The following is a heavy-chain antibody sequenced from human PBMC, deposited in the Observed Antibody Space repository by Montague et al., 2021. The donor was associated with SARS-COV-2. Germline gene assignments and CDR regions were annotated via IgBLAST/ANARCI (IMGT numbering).Heavy chain of an antibody. CDR2: IYTSGST. J-gene: IGHJ3*02. Sequence: TLSLTCTVSGGSISSGSYYWSWIRQPAGNVLEWIGRIYTSGSTNYNPSLKSRVTISVDTSKYQFPLKLSSVTAADTAVYYCARVPPYYYDSSGYYSGAFDIWGQGTMVTVSS. CDR3: ARVPPYYYDSSGYYSGAFDI. V-gene: IGHV4-61*02. CDR1: GGSISSGSYY. D-gene: IGHD3-22*01.